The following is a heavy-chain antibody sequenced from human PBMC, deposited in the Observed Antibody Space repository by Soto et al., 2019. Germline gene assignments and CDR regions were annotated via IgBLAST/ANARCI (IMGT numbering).Heavy chain of an antibody. CDR2: ISSSSSYI. J-gene: IGHJ4*02. CDR1: GFTFSSYS. CDR3: ARDGPDSSGYYRLLDY. V-gene: IGHV3-21*01. D-gene: IGHD3-22*01. Sequence: EVQLVESGGGLVKPGGSLRLSCAASGFTFSSYSMNWVRQAPGKGLEWVSSISSSSSYIYYADSVKGRFTNSRDNAKNSLYLQMNSLRAEDTAVYYCARDGPDSSGYYRLLDYWGQGTLVTVSS.